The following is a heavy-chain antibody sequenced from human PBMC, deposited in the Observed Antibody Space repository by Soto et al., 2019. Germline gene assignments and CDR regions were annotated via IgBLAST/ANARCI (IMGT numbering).Heavy chain of an antibody. CDR3: ARMNYYDTSGYPFDY. CDR1: GGAISSYY. CDR2: IYFRGTT. V-gene: IGHV4-59*01. Sequence: SETLSLTCTVSGGAISSYYWSWIRQPPGKGLEWIGYIYFRGTTNYNPSLKSRVTMSADTSKNQFSLKLNSVTAADTSVYYCARMNYYDTSGYPFDYWGQGMMVTVS. D-gene: IGHD3-22*01. J-gene: IGHJ4*02.